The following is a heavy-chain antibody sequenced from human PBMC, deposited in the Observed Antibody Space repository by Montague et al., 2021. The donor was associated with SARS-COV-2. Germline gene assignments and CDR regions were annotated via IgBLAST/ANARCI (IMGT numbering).Heavy chain of an antibody. J-gene: IGHJ4*02. CDR1: GFTSSSYW. CDR3: VSSRTTVESGTAIDS. D-gene: IGHD4-23*01. CDR2: INRDGSVR. Sequence: SLRLSCAASGFTSSSYWMHWVRKGPGKGLVWVSRINRDGSVRSYADSVRGRFTISRDIAKNTLYLQMDGLRVEDTALYFCVSSRTTVESGTAIDSWGQGTLVTVST. V-gene: IGHV3-74*01.